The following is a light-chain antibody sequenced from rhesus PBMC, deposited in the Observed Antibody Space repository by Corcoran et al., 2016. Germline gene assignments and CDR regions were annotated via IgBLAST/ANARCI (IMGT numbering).Light chain of an antibody. CDR1: QSVSSY. V-gene: IGKV3S9*01. CDR3: QQYSNWPFT. Sequence: EIVMTQSPATLSLSPGERATLSCRASQSVSSYVAWYKQKPEQAPRRHIYGASSRATGIPDRFSGSGSGTDCTLTISSLEPEDFAVYYCQQYSNWPFTFGPGTKLDIK. J-gene: IGKJ3*01. CDR2: GAS.